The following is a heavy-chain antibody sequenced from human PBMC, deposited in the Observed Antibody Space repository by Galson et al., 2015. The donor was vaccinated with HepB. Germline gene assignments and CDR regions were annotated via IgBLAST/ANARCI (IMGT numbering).Heavy chain of an antibody. J-gene: IGHJ4*02. D-gene: IGHD6-19*01. CDR3: ARGGTGSDY. V-gene: IGHV1-18*04. CDR2: ISGYNGHT. Sequence: SVKVSCKASGSTFTSYVISWVRQAPGQGLEWLGRISGYNGHTNYAQNLQNKVTMTTDTSTSTAYLELRRLKSDDTAIYYCARGGTGSDYWGQGTLATVSS. CDR1: GSTFTSYV.